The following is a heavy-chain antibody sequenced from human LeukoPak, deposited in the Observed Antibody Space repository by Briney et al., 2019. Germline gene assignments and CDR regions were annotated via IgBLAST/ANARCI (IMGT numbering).Heavy chain of an antibody. CDR1: GFIFNNYG. D-gene: IGHD3-22*01. CDR2: ISNDGGGT. V-gene: IGHV3-23*01. Sequence: GGSLRLSCAASGFIFNNYGLVWVRQAQGKGLKWVSAISNDGGGTTYADFVKGRFTISRDNSKNTLFLQMDSLRAEDTALYYCAKGSSGYFFDFWGQGTLVTVSS. CDR3: AKGSSGYFFDF. J-gene: IGHJ4*02.